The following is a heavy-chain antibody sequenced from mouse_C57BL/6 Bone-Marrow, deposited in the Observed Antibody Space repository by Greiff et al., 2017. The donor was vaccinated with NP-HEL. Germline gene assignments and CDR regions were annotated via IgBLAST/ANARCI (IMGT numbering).Heavy chain of an antibody. J-gene: IGHJ3*01. V-gene: IGHV14-1*01. D-gene: IGHD1-1*01. Sequence: VHVKQSGAELVRPGASVKLSCTASGFNIKDYYMHWVKQRPEQGLERIGRIDPEDGDTEYAPKFQGKATMTADTSSNTAYLQLSSLTSEDTAVYYCTSLYYGSSPFAYWGQGTLVTVSA. CDR1: GFNIKDYY. CDR2: IDPEDGDT. CDR3: TSLYYGSSPFAY.